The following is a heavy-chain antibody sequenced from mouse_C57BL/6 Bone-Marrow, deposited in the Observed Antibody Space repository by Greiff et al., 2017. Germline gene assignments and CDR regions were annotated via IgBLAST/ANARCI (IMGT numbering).Heavy chain of an antibody. Sequence: EVMLVESGGGLVQPKGSLKLSCAASGFSFNTYAMNWVRQAPGKGLEWVARIRSKSNNYATYYADSVKDRFTISRDDSESMLYLQMNNLKTEDTAMYYCVRPPLLWFDYWGQGTTLTVSS. J-gene: IGHJ2*01. D-gene: IGHD1-1*02. CDR1: GFSFNTYA. CDR3: VRPPLLWFDY. CDR2: IRSKSNNYAT. V-gene: IGHV10-1*01.